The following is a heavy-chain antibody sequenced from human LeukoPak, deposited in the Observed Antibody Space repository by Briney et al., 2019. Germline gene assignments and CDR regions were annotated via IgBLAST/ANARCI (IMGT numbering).Heavy chain of an antibody. CDR3: ARDLAVADSDAFDI. Sequence: ASVKVPCKASGYTFTGYYMHWVRQAPGQGLEWMGWINPNSGGTNYAQKFQGRVTMTRDTSISTAYMELSRLRSDDTAVYYCARDLAVADSDAFDIWGQGTMVTVSS. D-gene: IGHD6-19*01. CDR2: INPNSGGT. CDR1: GYTFTGYY. J-gene: IGHJ3*02. V-gene: IGHV1-2*02.